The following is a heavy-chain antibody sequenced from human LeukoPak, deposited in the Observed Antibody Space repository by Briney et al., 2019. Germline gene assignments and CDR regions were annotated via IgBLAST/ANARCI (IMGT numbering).Heavy chain of an antibody. D-gene: IGHD6-19*01. CDR3: ARGYSSGRDSDMDV. J-gene: IGHJ6*02. Sequence: GASVKVSCKASGYTFTGYYMHWVRQAPGQGLEGMGWINPNSGGTNYAQKFQGRVTMTRDTSISTAYMELSRLRSDDTAVYYCARGYSSGRDSDMDVWGQGTTVTVSS. V-gene: IGHV1-2*02. CDR2: INPNSGGT. CDR1: GYTFTGYY.